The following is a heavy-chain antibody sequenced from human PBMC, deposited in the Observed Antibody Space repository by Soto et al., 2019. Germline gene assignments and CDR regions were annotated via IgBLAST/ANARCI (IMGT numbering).Heavy chain of an antibody. CDR1: GGTFSSYT. CDR3: AGDTYSGTGFDL. D-gene: IGHD1-26*01. V-gene: IGHV1-69*02. Sequence: QVQLVQSGAEVKKPGSSVKVSCKASGGTFSSYTISWVRQAPGQGLEWMGRIIAILGIANYAQKFQGRVTITADNSTSTAYMELSSLRSEDTAVYYCAGDTYSGTGFDLWGRGTLVTVSS. J-gene: IGHJ2*01. CDR2: IIAILGIA.